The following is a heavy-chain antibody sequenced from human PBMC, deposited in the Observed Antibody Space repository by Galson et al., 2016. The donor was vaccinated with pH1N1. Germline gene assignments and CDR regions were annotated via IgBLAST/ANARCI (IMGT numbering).Heavy chain of an antibody. D-gene: IGHD5-18*01. J-gene: IGHJ4*02. V-gene: IGHV3-9*01. CDR3: AKVRGYSYGFVDY. CDR1: GFTFDDYA. Sequence: SLRLSCAASGFTFDDYAMHWVRQAPGKGLEWVSGISWNSGSIGYADSVKGRFTISRDNAKNSLYPQMNSLRAEDTALYYCAKVRGYSYGFVDYWGQGTLVTVSS. CDR2: ISWNSGSI.